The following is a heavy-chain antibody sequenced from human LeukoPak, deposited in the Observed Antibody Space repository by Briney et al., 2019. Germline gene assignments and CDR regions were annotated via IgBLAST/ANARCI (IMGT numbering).Heavy chain of an antibody. CDR3: ARGPRGYCSSTSCYGDAFDI. CDR1: GCTFTSYD. J-gene: IGHJ3*02. D-gene: IGHD2-2*03. Sequence: ASVKVSCRDSGCTFTSYDINWVRQATGQGLEWMEWMNPNSGNTGYAQKFQGRVTMTRNTSISTAYMELSRLRSDDTAVYYCARGPRGYCSSTSCYGDAFDIWGPGTMVTVSS. CDR2: MNPNSGNT. V-gene: IGHV1-8*01.